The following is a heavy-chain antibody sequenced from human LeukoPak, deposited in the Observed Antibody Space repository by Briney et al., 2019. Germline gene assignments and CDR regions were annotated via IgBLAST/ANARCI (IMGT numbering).Heavy chain of an antibody. CDR2: INAGNGNT. V-gene: IGHV1-3*01. Sequence: GASVKVSCKASGYTFTSYAMHWVRQAPGQRLEWMGWINAGNGNTKYSQKFQGRVTITRDTSASTAYMELSSLRSEDTAVYYCARARITGTTSYYYYYYMDVWGKGTTVTVSS. CDR3: ARARITGTTSYYYYYYMDV. CDR1: GYTFTSYA. J-gene: IGHJ6*03. D-gene: IGHD1-7*01.